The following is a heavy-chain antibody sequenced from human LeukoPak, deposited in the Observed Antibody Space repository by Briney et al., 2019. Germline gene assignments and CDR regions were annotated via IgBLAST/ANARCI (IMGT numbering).Heavy chain of an antibody. CDR1: GFTFSSYG. V-gene: IGHV3-33*01. Sequence: GGSLRLSCAASGFTFSSYGMRWVRQAPGKGLEWVAVIWYDGSNKYYADSVKGRFTISRDNSKNTLYLQMNSLRAEDTAVYYCARDMRVVTLGYFDYWGQGTLVTVSS. D-gene: IGHD4-23*01. CDR2: IWYDGSNK. J-gene: IGHJ4*02. CDR3: ARDMRVVTLGYFDY.